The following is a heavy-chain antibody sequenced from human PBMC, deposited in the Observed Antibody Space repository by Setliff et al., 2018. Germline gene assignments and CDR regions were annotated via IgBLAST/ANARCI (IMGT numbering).Heavy chain of an antibody. CDR2: VYDSGTT. CDR1: GGSISSISYY. D-gene: IGHD2-2*01. J-gene: IGHJ4*02. V-gene: IGHV4-39*01. Sequence: PSETLSLTCTVPGGSISSISYYWGWIRQPPGKGLEWIGTVYDSGTTYYNPSLKSRVTIFVDTSKNQFSLNLNSVTAADTGVYYCASCRYQVPYDYWGQGILGTVSS. CDR3: ASCRYQVPYDY.